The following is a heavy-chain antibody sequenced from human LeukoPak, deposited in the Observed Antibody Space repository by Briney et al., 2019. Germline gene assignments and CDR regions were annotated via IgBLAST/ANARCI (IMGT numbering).Heavy chain of an antibody. CDR3: AKDVDLRSSSWYYFDY. V-gene: IGHV3-23*01. J-gene: IGHJ4*02. Sequence: GGSLRLSCAASGFTFSSYAMRWVRQDPGKGLEWVSAVSGSGGSTYYADSVKGRFTISRDNSKNTLYLQMNSLRAEDTAVYYCAKDVDLRSSSWYYFDYWGQGTLVTVSS. CDR2: VSGSGGST. D-gene: IGHD6-13*01. CDR1: GFTFSSYA.